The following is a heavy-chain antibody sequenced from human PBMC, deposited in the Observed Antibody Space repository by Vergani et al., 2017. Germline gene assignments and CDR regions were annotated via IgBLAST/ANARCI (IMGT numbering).Heavy chain of an antibody. D-gene: IGHD2-15*01. CDR3: ARDLAYCHEGSCAL. Sequence: EVQLVESGGVVVQPGGSLRLSCAASGFTFDDYTMHWVRQAPGKGLEWVSLISWDGGSTYYADSVKGRFIVSRDNSNDALYLQMNSLRTDDTAVYYCARDLAYCHEGSCALWGQGSVVTVSS. CDR1: GFTFDDYT. CDR2: ISWDGGST. V-gene: IGHV3-43*01. J-gene: IGHJ4*02.